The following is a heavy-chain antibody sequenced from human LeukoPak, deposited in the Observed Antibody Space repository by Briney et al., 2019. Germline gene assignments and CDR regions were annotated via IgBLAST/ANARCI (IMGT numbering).Heavy chain of an antibody. D-gene: IGHD5-12*01. CDR3: ARANSGYDPFDY. CDR2: IYYSGST. V-gene: IGHV4-59*01. CDR1: GGSISSYY. J-gene: IGHJ4*02. Sequence: KPSETLSLTCTVSGGSISSYYWSWIRQPPGKGLEWIGYIYYSGSTNYNPSLKSRVTISVDTSKNQFSLKLSSVTAADTAVYYCARANSGYDPFDYWGQGTLVTVSS.